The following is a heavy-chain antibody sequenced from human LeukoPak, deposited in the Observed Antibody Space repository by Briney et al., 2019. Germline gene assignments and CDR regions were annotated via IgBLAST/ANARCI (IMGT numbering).Heavy chain of an antibody. CDR2: IYYTGTT. V-gene: IGHV4-59*02. Sequence: SETLSLTCTVSGDSVSSYYWSWLRQPPGKGLEWIGHIYYTGTTDYNPSLRSRVTISIDTSKNQFSLKLSSVTAADTAVYYCARGPYGGSVVYYYYYYMDVWGKGTTVTVSS. J-gene: IGHJ6*03. CDR1: GDSVSSYY. D-gene: IGHD3-16*01. CDR3: ARGPYGGSVVYYYYYYMDV.